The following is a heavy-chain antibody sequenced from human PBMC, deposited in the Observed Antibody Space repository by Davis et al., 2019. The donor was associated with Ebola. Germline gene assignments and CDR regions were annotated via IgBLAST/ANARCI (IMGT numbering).Heavy chain of an antibody. CDR2: IFYSGSS. CDR3: ARDSSGSPYGGLDV. CDR1: GGSISSYY. Sequence: MPGGSLRLSCTVSGGSISSYYWSWIRQSPGKGLEWIGNIFYSGSSSYSGSTNYHSSLKSRIFISVDTSKNQFSLKLNSVTAADTAVYYCARDSSGSPYGGLDVWGQGITVTVSS. D-gene: IGHD3-10*01. V-gene: IGHV4-59*12. J-gene: IGHJ6*02.